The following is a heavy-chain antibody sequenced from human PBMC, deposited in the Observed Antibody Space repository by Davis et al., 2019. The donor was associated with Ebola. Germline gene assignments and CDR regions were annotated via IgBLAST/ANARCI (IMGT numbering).Heavy chain of an antibody. V-gene: IGHV3-11*06. CDR1: GFRFSDYY. CDR2: ISTTGTRT. CDR3: ARSSLDISGWYLRGFDH. Sequence: GESLKISCAASGFRFSDYYMSWIRQAPGKGLEWVSWISTTGTRTDYAASVKGRFAISRDNARNSLYLQMNSLRVEDTAVYYCARSSLDISGWYLRGFDHWGLGTLVTVSS. D-gene: IGHD6-19*01. J-gene: IGHJ4*02.